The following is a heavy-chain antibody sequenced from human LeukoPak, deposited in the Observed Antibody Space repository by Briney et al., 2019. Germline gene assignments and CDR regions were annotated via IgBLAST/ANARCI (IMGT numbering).Heavy chain of an antibody. Sequence: GGSLRLSCAASRFTFSGYAMYWVRQTPGKGLEWVSCIDASGVNTYYADSVKGRFTISRDNSRNTLYLQMNSLRAEDTAVYYCAKGSGSGWYGWFDPWGQGTLVTVSS. CDR1: RFTFSGYA. D-gene: IGHD6-19*01. CDR2: IDASGVNT. J-gene: IGHJ5*02. CDR3: AKGSGSGWYGWFDP. V-gene: IGHV3-23*01.